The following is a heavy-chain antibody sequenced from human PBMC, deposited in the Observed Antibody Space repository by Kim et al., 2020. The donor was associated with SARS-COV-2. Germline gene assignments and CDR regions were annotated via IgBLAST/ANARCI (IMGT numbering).Heavy chain of an antibody. CDR3: AKDKSGKSDYYRDYYYYIDV. J-gene: IGHJ6*03. CDR1: GFRFDHYV. V-gene: IGHV3-43*02. Sequence: GGSLRLSCVGSGFRFDHYVAHWVRQVPGKGLEWVALISGDGGRSWYGDSVKGRFTVSRDNRKNSLYLQMNSLRNEDTALYYCAKDKSGKSDYYRDYYYYIDVWGKGTTVTVSS. CDR2: ISGDGGRS. D-gene: IGHD3-3*01.